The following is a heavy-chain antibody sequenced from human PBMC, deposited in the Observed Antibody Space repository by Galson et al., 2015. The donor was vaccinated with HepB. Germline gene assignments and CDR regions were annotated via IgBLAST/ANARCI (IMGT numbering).Heavy chain of an antibody. CDR1: GGSISSGGYY. CDR3: ARGNGANYYYYYMDV. Sequence: TLSLTCTVSGGSISSGGYYWSWIRQHPGKGLEWIGYIYYSGSPYYNPSLKSRVIISVDTSKNQFSLRLSSVAAADTAVYYCARGNGANYYYYYMDVWGKGTTVTVSS. V-gene: IGHV4-31*03. D-gene: IGHD4/OR15-4a*01. CDR2: IYYSGSP. J-gene: IGHJ6*03.